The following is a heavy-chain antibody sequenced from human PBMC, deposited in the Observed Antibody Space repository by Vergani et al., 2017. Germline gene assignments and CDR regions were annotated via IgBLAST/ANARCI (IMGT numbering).Heavy chain of an antibody. Sequence: QVQLVESGGGVVQPGRSLRVSCAGSGFTFTNYDMHWVRQAPGKGLEWVAVISIDGSITHSGESVKGRVTITRDNSKNTLYLQMTSLRGDDTAIYYCGRDAFKGKPDVVDIWGQGTMVTVSS. J-gene: IGHJ3*02. V-gene: IGHV3-30*19. CDR2: ISIDGSIT. CDR1: GFTFTNYD. CDR3: GRDAFKGKPDVVDI.